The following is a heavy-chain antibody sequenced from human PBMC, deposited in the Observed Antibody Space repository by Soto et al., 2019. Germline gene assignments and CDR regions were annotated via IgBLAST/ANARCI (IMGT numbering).Heavy chain of an antibody. Sequence: QVQLVQSGAEVTRPGASVKVSCKASGYSFISHYIHWVRQAPGQGLEWMGFINPSGGSATLAQKFEGRVTMTRDTSTSTVYMELTIRRSEDAAVYYCARAYLSSKLSLSYFDFWGQGTLVTVSS. CDR3: ARAYLSSKLSLSYFDF. CDR2: INPSGGSA. D-gene: IGHD2-2*01. V-gene: IGHV1-46*01. J-gene: IGHJ4*02. CDR1: GYSFISHY.